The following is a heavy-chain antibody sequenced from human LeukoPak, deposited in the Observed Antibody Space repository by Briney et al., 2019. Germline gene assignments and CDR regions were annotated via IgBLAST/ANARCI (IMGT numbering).Heavy chain of an antibody. CDR3: ARGKDGYNYFDY. CDR1: GYSFTTYW. Sequence: GESLKISCKASGYSFTTYWIGWVRQMPGKGLEWMGVIYPGDSDTRYSLSFQGQVTVSADKSISTAYLQWSSLKASDTAMYYCARGKDGYNYFDYWGQGTLVTVSS. J-gene: IGHJ4*02. CDR2: IYPGDSDT. D-gene: IGHD5-24*01. V-gene: IGHV5-51*01.